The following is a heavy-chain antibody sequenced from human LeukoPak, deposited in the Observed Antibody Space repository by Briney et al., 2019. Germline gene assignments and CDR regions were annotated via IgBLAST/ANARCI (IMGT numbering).Heavy chain of an antibody. CDR1: GYSFSSYG. Sequence: ASVKVSCKASGYSFSSYGISWVRQAPGQGLEYMGWISAYNGNTNFGQKVQVRVTMTTDTSTSTAYMELKHLRSDDTAVYYCARGGYKDADWDFDYWGQGTLVTVSS. CDR3: ARGGYKDADWDFDY. V-gene: IGHV1-18*01. J-gene: IGHJ4*02. D-gene: IGHD5-24*01. CDR2: ISAYNGNT.